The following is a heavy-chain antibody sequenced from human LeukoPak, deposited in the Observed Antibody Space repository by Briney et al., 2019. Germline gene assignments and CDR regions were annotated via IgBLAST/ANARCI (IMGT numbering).Heavy chain of an antibody. D-gene: IGHD5-18*01. CDR1: GGSISSSSYY. J-gene: IGHJ4*02. CDR2: IYYSGST. V-gene: IGHV4-39*07. Sequence: SETLSLTCTVSGGSISSSSYYWGWIRQPPGKGLEWIGSIYYSGSTYYNPSLKSRVTISVDTSKNQFSLKLSSVTAADTAVYYCARDLTRFGYSYGYGGSFDYWGQGTLVTVSS. CDR3: ARDLTRFGYSYGYGGSFDY.